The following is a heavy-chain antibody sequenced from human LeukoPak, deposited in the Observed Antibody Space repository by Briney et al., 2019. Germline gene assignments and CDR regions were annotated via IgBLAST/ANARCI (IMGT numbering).Heavy chain of an antibody. Sequence: SETLPLTCTVSGGSVSSGSYYWSWIRQPPGKGLEWIGYIYYSGSTNYNPSLKSRVTISVDTSKNQFSLKLSSVTAADTAVYYCARGAPHYYDSSGYYWGQGTLVTVSS. J-gene: IGHJ4*02. CDR3: ARGAPHYYDSSGYY. CDR1: GGSVSSGSYY. V-gene: IGHV4-61*01. CDR2: IYYSGST. D-gene: IGHD3-22*01.